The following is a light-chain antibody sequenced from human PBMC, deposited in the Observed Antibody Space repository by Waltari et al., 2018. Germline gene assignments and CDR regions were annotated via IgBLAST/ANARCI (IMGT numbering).Light chain of an antibody. CDR1: QTVGSSS. CDR2: RAS. CDR3: QQHGTLPAT. Sequence: EIVLTQSPGTASLSPGERVTLSCRASQTVGSSSLAWYQQKPGQAPRLRIYRASRRATGIPDRFSGSGSGTDFSLTISRLGPEDFAVYYCQQHGTLPATFGQGTKVEIK. J-gene: IGKJ1*01. V-gene: IGKV3-20*01.